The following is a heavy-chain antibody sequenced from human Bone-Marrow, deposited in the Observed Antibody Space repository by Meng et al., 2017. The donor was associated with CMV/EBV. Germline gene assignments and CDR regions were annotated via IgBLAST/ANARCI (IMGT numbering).Heavy chain of an antibody. Sequence: SLKISCAASGFTFDDYAMHWVRQAPGKGLEWVSGISWNSGSIGYADSVKGRFTISRDNAKNSLYLQMNSLRAEDTAVYYCARDKKQWLVASRYYGMDVWGQGTTVTVYS. V-gene: IGHV3-9*01. CDR2: ISWNSGSI. J-gene: IGHJ6*02. CDR3: ARDKKQWLVASRYYGMDV. D-gene: IGHD6-19*01. CDR1: GFTFDDYA.